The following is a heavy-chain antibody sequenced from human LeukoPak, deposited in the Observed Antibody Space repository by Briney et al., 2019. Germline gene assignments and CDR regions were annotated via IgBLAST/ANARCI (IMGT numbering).Heavy chain of an antibody. J-gene: IGHJ4*02. CDR2: ISSGGSTI. CDR3: ARPFYCSGGSCYSGLGY. Sequence: GGSLRLSCAASGFTFSTFEMNWVRQAPGKGLEWVSYISSGGSTIYYADSVKARFTISRDNARNSLFLQMNSLRAEDTAVYYCARPFYCSGGSCYSGLGYWGQGTLVTVSS. D-gene: IGHD2-15*01. V-gene: IGHV3-48*03. CDR1: GFTFSTFE.